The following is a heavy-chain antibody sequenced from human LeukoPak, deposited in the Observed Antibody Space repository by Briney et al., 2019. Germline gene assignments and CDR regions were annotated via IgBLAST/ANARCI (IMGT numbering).Heavy chain of an antibody. D-gene: IGHD6-13*01. V-gene: IGHV3-23*01. CDR2: ISGSGGGT. J-gene: IGHJ4*02. CDR1: GLTFSSYS. Sequence: GGSPRLSCAASGLTFSSYSMVWVRQAPGKGLEWVSSISGSGGGTYYADSVKGRFTISRDNSKKTLYLQMNSLRAEDTAVYYCARDESSSWSREEYYFDYWGQGTLVTVSS. CDR3: ARDESSSWSREEYYFDY.